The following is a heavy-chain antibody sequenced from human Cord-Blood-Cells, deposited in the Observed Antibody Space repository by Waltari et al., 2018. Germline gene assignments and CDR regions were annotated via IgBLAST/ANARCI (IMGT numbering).Heavy chain of an antibody. D-gene: IGHD5-12*01. CDR1: GFTFSSYS. CDR3: AREDGYNEGVDY. CDR2: ISSRSSYI. Sequence: EVQLVESGGGLVKPGGSLRLSCAASGFTFSSYSMNWVRQAPGKGLEWVSSISSRSSYIYYADSVNGRFTISRDNAKNSLYLQMNSLRAEDTAVYYCAREDGYNEGVDYWGQGTLVTVSS. V-gene: IGHV3-21*01. J-gene: IGHJ4*02.